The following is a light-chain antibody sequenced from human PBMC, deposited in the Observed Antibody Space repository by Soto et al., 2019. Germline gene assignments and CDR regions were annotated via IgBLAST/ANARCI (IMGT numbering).Light chain of an antibody. J-gene: IGKJ1*01. Sequence: AILMTRAPSSFCSSTGDRVTISCLSIQGISSYLAWYQQKPGKAPKLLIYAASTLQSGVPSRFSGSGSGTDFTLTISCLQSEDFATYYCQQRNSYPRTFGQGTKVDI. CDR2: AAS. CDR3: QQRNSYPRT. V-gene: IGKV1-8*01. CDR1: QGISSY.